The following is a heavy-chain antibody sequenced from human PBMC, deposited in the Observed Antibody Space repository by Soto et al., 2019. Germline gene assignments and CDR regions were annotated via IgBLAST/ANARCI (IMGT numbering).Heavy chain of an antibody. Sequence: SETLSLTCTVSGGSISSGDYYWSWIRQPPXKGLEWIGYIYYSGSTYYNPSLKSRVTISVDTSKNQFSLKLSSVTAADTAVYYCARDYYDSSGPMPGAFDIWGQGTMVTVSS. D-gene: IGHD3-22*01. CDR1: GGSISSGDYY. V-gene: IGHV4-30-4*01. J-gene: IGHJ3*02. CDR3: ARDYYDSSGPMPGAFDI. CDR2: IYYSGST.